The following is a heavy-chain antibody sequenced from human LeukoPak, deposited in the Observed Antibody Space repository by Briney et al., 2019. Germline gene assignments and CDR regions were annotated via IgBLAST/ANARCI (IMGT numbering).Heavy chain of an antibody. V-gene: IGHV3-33*06. CDR3: AKGSSWYKS. CDR2: IWYDGSNK. CDR1: GFTFSSYG. D-gene: IGHD6-13*01. J-gene: IGHJ4*02. Sequence: GGSLRLSCAASGFTFSSYGMHWVRQAPGKGLEWVAVIWYDGSNKYYADSVKGRFTISRDNSKNTLYLQMNSLRAEDTAVYYCAKGSSWYKSWGQGTLVTVSS.